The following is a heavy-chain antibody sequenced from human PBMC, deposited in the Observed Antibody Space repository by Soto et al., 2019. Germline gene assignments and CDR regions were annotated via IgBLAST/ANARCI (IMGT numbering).Heavy chain of an antibody. CDR3: AGLIIPIMSAPAS. V-gene: IGHV1-18*04. Sequence: ASVTVSCKTSGYTFSNYAISWVRQAPGQGLEWMGWVSPYNGNANSTEKFPGRVSMTTDTSTTTAYMELTSLTSDDTAIYYCAGLIIPIMSAPASWGQGTLVTVSS. J-gene: IGHJ5*02. CDR1: GYTFSNYA. CDR2: VSPYNGNA. D-gene: IGHD3-16*01.